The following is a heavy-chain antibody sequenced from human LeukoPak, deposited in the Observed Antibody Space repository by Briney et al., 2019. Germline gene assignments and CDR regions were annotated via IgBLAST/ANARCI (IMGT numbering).Heavy chain of an antibody. CDR1: GFTFSSYS. CDR3: TTAKNDY. V-gene: IGHV3-48*01. CDR2: ITGSSDTI. Sequence: GGSLRLSCAASGFTFSSYSMNWVRQTSGKRLEWVSYITGSSDTIYYADSVKGRFTISIDNARNSLFLQMNSLRAEDTAVYYCTTAKNDYWGQGTMVTVFS. J-gene: IGHJ4*02.